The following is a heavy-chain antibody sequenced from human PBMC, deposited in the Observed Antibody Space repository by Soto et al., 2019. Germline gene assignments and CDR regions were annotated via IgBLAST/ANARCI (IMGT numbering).Heavy chain of an antibody. CDR3: ARDHADGDLRIK. CDR2: IYSGGST. CDR1: GFTVSSNY. V-gene: IGHV3-66*01. D-gene: IGHD4-17*01. J-gene: IGHJ4*02. Sequence: LRLSCAASGFTVSSNYMSWVRQAPGKGLEWVSVIYSGGSTYYADSVKGRFTISRDNSKNTLYLQMNSLRAEDTAVYYCARDHADGDLRIKWGQGTLVTGSS.